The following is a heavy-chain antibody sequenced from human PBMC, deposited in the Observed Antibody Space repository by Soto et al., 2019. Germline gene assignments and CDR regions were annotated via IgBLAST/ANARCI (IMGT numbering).Heavy chain of an antibody. CDR1: GGSISSSNW. J-gene: IGHJ5*01. V-gene: IGHV4-4*02. Sequence: SETLSLTCAVSGGSISSSNWWSWVRQPPGKGLEWIGEIYHSGSTNYNPSLKSRVTISADTSKNHFSLKLNSVTAADTAVYYCARGGGYGESRPYLDFDPWGQGTLVTVSS. CDR3: ARGGGYGESRPYLDFDP. CDR2: IYHSGST. D-gene: IGHD3-10*01.